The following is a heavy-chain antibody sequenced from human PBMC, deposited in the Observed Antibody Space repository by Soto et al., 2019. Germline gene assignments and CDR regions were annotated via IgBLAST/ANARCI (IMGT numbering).Heavy chain of an antibody. V-gene: IGHV1-18*01. D-gene: IGHD1-26*01. CDR2: LSAYNGDT. CDR3: ERWSAIVGGAEALDV. J-gene: IGHJ3*01. Sequence: QVQLVQSGAEVKKPGASVRVSCKTSGYTFINYGITWVRQAPGQGLEWMGWLSAYNGDTSSSEKLQDRFTMTTDTSTNTVYMDLRSLTSDVTAVYYCERWSAIVGGAEALDVWGQGTMVIVSS. CDR1: GYTFINYG.